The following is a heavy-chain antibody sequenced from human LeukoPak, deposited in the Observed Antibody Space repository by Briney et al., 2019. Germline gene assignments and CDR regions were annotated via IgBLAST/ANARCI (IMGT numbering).Heavy chain of an antibody. Sequence: GGSLRLSCAASGFTFSNYAMSWVRQAPGKGLEWVPTISGGGITTYYADSAKGRFTISRDNSKNTMFLQMNSLRADDTAVYYCPRQSYASGWNPFDYWGQGILVTASS. J-gene: IGHJ4*02. CDR2: ISGGGITT. CDR3: PRQSYASGWNPFDY. V-gene: IGHV3-23*01. D-gene: IGHD6-19*01. CDR1: GFTFSNYA.